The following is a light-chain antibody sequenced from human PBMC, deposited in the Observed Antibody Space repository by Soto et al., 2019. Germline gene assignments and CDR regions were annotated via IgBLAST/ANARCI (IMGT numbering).Light chain of an antibody. Sequence: DVVMTQSPLSLPVTLGQPASISCRSSQSLVYSDGNTYLSWFQQRPGQSPRRLIYKVSDRDSGVPDRFSGSGSGTDFTLKISRLEAEDVGVYYCLQGTHWPWTFGQGTKVEI. J-gene: IGKJ1*01. V-gene: IGKV2-30*01. CDR3: LQGTHWPWT. CDR2: KVS. CDR1: QSLVYSDGNTY.